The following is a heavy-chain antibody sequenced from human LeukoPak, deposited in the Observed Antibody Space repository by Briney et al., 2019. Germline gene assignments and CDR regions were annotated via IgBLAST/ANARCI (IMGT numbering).Heavy chain of an antibody. CDR1: GGSISSSSYY. V-gene: IGHV4-39*07. J-gene: IGHJ4*02. CDR2: IYYSGST. CDR3: ARVGYSSGWYADY. D-gene: IGHD6-19*01. Sequence: PSETLSLTCTVSGGSISSSSYYWGWIRQPPGKGLEWIGSIYYSGSTYYNPSLKSRVTISVDTSKNQFSLKLSSVTAADTAVYYCARVGYSSGWYADYWGQGTLVTVSS.